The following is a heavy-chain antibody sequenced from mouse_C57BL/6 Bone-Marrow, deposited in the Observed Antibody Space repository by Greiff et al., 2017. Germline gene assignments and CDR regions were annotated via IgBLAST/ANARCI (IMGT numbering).Heavy chain of an antibody. CDR1: GYTFTSYG. CDR2: IYPRSGNT. V-gene: IGHV1-81*01. Sequence: QVQLQQSGAELARPGASVKLSCKASGYTFTSYGISWVKQRTGQGLEWIGEIYPRSGNTYYNEKFKGKATLTADKSSSTAYMGLRSLTSEDSAVYFCARLTVVATDWYFDVWGTGTTVTVSS. J-gene: IGHJ1*03. CDR3: ARLTVVATDWYFDV. D-gene: IGHD1-1*01.